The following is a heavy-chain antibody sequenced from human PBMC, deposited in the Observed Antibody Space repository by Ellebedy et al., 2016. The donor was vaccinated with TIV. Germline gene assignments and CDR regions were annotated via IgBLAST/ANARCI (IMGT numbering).Heavy chain of an antibody. D-gene: IGHD2-21*01. CDR3: ARATYCDDDLCNTPDY. V-gene: IGHV3-43*01. CDR1: GFMFDDYT. J-gene: IGHJ4*02. Sequence: GESLKISCAASGFMFDDYTMHWVRQAPGKGLEWVSLISWDGGSTYYADSVKGRFTLSRDDAKNTLFLQMSSLRAEDTAVYYCARATYCDDDLCNTPDYWGQGARVTVSS. CDR2: ISWDGGST.